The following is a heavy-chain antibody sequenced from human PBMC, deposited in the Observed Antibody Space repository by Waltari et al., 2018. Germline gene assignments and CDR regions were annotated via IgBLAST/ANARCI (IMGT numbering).Heavy chain of an antibody. D-gene: IGHD3-3*01. Sequence: QVQLQQWGAGLLKPSETLSLTCAVYGGSFSGYYWSWIRQPPGKGLEWIGEINHSGSTNYNPSLKSRVTISVDTSKNQFSLKLSSVTAADTAVYYCARVSAYYDFWRGSLYYYYMDVWGKGTTVTVSS. V-gene: IGHV4-34*01. CDR3: ARVSAYYDFWRGSLYYYYMDV. CDR1: GGSFSGYY. CDR2: INHSGST. J-gene: IGHJ6*03.